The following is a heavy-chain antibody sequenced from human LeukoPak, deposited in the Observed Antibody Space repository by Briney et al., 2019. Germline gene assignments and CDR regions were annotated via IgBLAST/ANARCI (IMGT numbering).Heavy chain of an antibody. J-gene: IGHJ6*03. V-gene: IGHV3-64*01. CDR1: GFTFSSYA. CDR2: ISSNGGST. Sequence: PGGSLRLSCAASGFTFSSYAMHWVRQAPGKGLEYVSAISSNGGSTYYANSVKGRFTISRDNSKNTLYLQMGSLRAEDMAVYYCARAARYCSSTSCLLYYYYYYMDVWGKGTTVTVSS. D-gene: IGHD2-2*01. CDR3: ARAARYCSSTSCLLYYYYYYMDV.